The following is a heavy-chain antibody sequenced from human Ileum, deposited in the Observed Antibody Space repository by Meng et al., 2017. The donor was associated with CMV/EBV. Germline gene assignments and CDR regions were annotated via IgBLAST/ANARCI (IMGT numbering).Heavy chain of an antibody. CDR2: ISGSGGST. CDR1: GFTFSSYA. Sequence: GESLKISCATSGFTFSSYAMSWVRQAPGKGLEWVSAISGSGGSTYYADSVKGRFTISRDNSKNTLYLQMNSLRAEDTAVYYCARETGWFDPWGQGTLVTVSS. J-gene: IGHJ5*02. CDR3: ARETGWFDP. V-gene: IGHV3-23*01.